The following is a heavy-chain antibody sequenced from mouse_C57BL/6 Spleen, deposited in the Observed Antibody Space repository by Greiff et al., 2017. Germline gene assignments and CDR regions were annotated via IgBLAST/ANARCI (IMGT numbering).Heavy chain of an antibody. Sequence: VKLQESGAELVKPGASVKMSCKASGYTFTSYWITWVKQRPGQGLEWIGDIYPGSGSTNYNEKFKSKATLTVDTSSSTAYMQLSSLTSEDSAVYYCARENDTTVVAYYFDYWGQGTTLTVSS. CDR1: GYTFTSYW. CDR3: ARENDTTVVAYYFDY. V-gene: IGHV1-55*01. D-gene: IGHD1-1*01. J-gene: IGHJ2*01. CDR2: IYPGSGST.